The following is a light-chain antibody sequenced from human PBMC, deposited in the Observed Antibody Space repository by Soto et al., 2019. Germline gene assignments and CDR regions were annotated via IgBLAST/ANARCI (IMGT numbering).Light chain of an antibody. CDR1: SADVGGYNY. V-gene: IGLV2-14*01. CDR3: SSYTSTRTWV. CDR2: EVS. Sequence: QSVLTQPASVSGSRGQSITISCTGSSADVGGYNYVSWYQQYPGKAPKLMIYEVSNRPSGVSNRFSGSKSGNTASLTISGLRDEDEAEYYCSSYTSTRTWVFGGGTKLTVL. J-gene: IGLJ3*02.